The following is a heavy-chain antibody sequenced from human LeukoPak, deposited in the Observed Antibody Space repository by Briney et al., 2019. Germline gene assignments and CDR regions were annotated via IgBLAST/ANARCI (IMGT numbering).Heavy chain of an antibody. CDR2: IYYSGST. Sequence: SETLSLTCTVSGGSISSYYWSWIRQSPGKGLEWIGYIYYSGSTNYNPSLQSRVTISVDTSKNQFSLKLSSVTAADTAVYYCARIADGSGYYAFFHYWGQGTLVTVSS. CDR1: GGSISSYY. D-gene: IGHD3-22*01. J-gene: IGHJ4*02. V-gene: IGHV4-59*01. CDR3: ARIADGSGYYAFFHY.